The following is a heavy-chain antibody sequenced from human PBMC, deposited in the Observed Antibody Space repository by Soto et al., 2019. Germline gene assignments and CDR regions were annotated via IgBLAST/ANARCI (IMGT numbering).Heavy chain of an antibody. D-gene: IGHD6-13*01. CDR2: IIPIFGTA. CDR3: AREAAAGTLAAFDI. V-gene: IGHV1-69*13. Sequence: ASVKVSCKASGGTFSSYAISWVRQAPGQGLEWMGGIIPIFGTANYAQKIQGRVTINADESTSTAYKELSSLRSEDTAVYYCAREAAAGTLAAFDIWGQGTMVTVSS. J-gene: IGHJ3*02. CDR1: GGTFSSYA.